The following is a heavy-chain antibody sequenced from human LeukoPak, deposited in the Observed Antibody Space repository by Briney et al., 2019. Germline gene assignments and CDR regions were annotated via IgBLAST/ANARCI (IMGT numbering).Heavy chain of an antibody. CDR1: GFTFSRST. V-gene: IGHV3-21*01. J-gene: IGHJ4*02. CDR3: ARLYCSGGSCYGKHYFDY. CDR2: ITGSSDYI. Sequence: PGGSLRLSCAASGFTFSRSTMDWVRQAPGKGLEWVSSITGSSDYIYYADSVKGRFTISRDNTKNSLSLQMNSLRAEDTAVYHCARLYCSGGSCYGKHYFDYWGQGALVTVSS. D-gene: IGHD2-15*01.